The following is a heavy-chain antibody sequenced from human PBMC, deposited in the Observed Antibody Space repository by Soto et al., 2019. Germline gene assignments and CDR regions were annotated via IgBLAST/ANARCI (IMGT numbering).Heavy chain of an antibody. Sequence: PCGCLRLSCAASGFTVSIKYMSWVRQAPGKGLEWVSVIYSGGSTYYADSVKGRFTISRDNSKNTLYLQMNSLRAEDTAVYYCASGLYCSGGSCYPFDYWGQGTLVTVSS. CDR3: ASGLYCSGGSCYPFDY. V-gene: IGHV3-66*01. CDR1: GFTVSIKY. D-gene: IGHD2-15*01. J-gene: IGHJ4*02. CDR2: IYSGGST.